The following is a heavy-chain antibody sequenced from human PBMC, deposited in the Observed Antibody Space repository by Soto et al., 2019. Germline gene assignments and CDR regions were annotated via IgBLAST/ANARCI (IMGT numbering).Heavy chain of an antibody. J-gene: IGHJ3*01. CDR3: ARGPYALDF. Sequence: QVQLQESGSGLVKPSQTLSLTCAVSGDSFSSTFYSWGWIRQPPGKALEWIGYMFHTGRVDYNPSLRSRVTISADMSKNQFSLRLTSVTAADTAVYYCARGPYALDFWGPGTMVTVSS. CDR1: GDSFSSTFYS. CDR2: MFHTGRV. V-gene: IGHV4-30-2*01.